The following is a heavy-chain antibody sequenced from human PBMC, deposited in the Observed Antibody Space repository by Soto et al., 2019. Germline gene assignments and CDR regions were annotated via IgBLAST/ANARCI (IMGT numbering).Heavy chain of an antibody. V-gene: IGHV4-31*03. D-gene: IGHD3-22*01. CDR2: IYYSGST. J-gene: IGHJ4*02. CDR3: ARAHDSSGYYPSY. CDR1: GGSISSCGYY. Sequence: SETLSLTCTVSGGSISSCGYYWSWIRQHPGKGLEWIGYIYYSGSTYYNPSLKSRVTISVDTSKNQFSLKLSSVTAADTAVYYCARAHDSSGYYPSYWGQGTLVTVSS.